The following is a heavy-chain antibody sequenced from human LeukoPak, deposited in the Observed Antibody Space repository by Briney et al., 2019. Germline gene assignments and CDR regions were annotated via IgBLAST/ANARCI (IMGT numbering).Heavy chain of an antibody. J-gene: IGHJ5*02. V-gene: IGHV1-2*02. CDR3: ARGSGSGSANWFDP. D-gene: IGHD3-10*01. Sequence: ASVKVSCKASGYTFTGYYMHWVRQAPGQGLEWMGWINPNSGGTNYAQKFQGRVTMTRDTSTSTVYMELSSLRSEDTAVYYCARGSGSGSANWFDPWGQGTLVTVSS. CDR2: INPNSGGT. CDR1: GYTFTGYY.